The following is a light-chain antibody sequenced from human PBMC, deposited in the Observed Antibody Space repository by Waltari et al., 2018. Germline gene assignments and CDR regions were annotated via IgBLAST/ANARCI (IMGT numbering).Light chain of an antibody. Sequence: DIQMTQSPSTLSASVGARVTITCRASQRLSSWLAWYQQKPGKAPKLLIYKASSLESGVPSRFSGSGSGTEFTLTISSLQPDDFATYYCQQYNSYSYTFGQGTNLEIK. CDR2: KAS. CDR3: QQYNSYSYT. J-gene: IGKJ2*01. V-gene: IGKV1-5*03. CDR1: QRLSSW.